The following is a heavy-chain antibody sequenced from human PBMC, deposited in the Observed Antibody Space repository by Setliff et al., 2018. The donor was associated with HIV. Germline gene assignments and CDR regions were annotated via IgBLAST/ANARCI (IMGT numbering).Heavy chain of an antibody. CDR1: GFTLTFYY. J-gene: IGHJ5*02. D-gene: IGHD6-19*01. CDR3: ARDLYDSGWPNWFDT. V-gene: IGHV1-46*01. CDR2: IKPNDGAS. Sequence: GASVKVSCKASGFTLTFYYMHWVRQAPGQGLEWMGMIKPNDGASTHAQNFQGRVTMTRDTSTSTAYLDLRSLRSDDTATYYCARDLYDSGWPNWFDTWGQGTRVTVSS.